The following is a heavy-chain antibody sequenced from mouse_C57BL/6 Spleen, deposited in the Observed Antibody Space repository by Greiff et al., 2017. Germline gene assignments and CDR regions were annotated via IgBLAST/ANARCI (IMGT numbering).Heavy chain of an antibody. J-gene: IGHJ4*01. CDR3: ARSSTMVTASAMDY. CDR2: INPNNGGT. V-gene: IGHV1-26*01. Sequence: VQLQQSGPELVKPGASVKISCKASGYTFTDYYMNWVKQSHGKSLEWIGDINPNNGGTSYNQKFKGKATLTVDKSSSTAYMELRSLTSEDSAVYYCARSSTMVTASAMDYWGQGTSVTVSS. CDR1: GYTFTDYY. D-gene: IGHD2-1*01.